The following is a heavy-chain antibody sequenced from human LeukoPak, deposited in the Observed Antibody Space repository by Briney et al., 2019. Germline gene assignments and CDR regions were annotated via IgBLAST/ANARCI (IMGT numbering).Heavy chain of an antibody. CDR1: GGSISSYY. Sequence: SETLSLTCTVSGGSISSYYWSWIRQPPGKGLEWIGNIYYSGSTNYNPSLKSRVSISVDTSKNQFSLKLSSVTAADTAVYYCARVIGYCSRGSCYHFDYWGQGTLVTVSS. CDR2: IYYSGST. V-gene: IGHV4-59*08. J-gene: IGHJ4*02. D-gene: IGHD2-15*01. CDR3: ARVIGYCSRGSCYHFDY.